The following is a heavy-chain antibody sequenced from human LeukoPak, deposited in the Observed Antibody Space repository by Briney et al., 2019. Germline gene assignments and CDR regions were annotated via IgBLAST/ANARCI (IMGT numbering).Heavy chain of an antibody. CDR1: GFTFSSYA. CDR3: AKVYVDCSSTSCYEEWIDY. Sequence: GGSLRLSCAASGFTFSSYAMSWVRQAPGKGLEWVSAISGSGGSTYYADSVKGRFTISRDNPKNTLYLQMNSLRAEDTAVYYCAKVYVDCSSTSCYEEWIDYWGQGTLVTVSS. J-gene: IGHJ4*02. V-gene: IGHV3-23*01. CDR2: ISGSGGST. D-gene: IGHD2-2*01.